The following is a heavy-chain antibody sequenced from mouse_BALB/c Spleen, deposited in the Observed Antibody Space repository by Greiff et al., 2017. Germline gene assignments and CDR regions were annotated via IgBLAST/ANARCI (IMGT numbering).Heavy chain of an antibody. D-gene: IGHD1-1*01. CDR2: ISSGSSTI. Sequence: EVQGVESGGGLVQPGGSRKLSCAASGFTFSSFGMHWVRQAPEKGLEWVAYISSGSSTIYYADTVKGRFTISRDNPKNTLFLQMTSLRSEDTAMYYCARSHYYYGSSSLFDYWGQGTTLTVSS. J-gene: IGHJ2*01. V-gene: IGHV5-17*02. CDR3: ARSHYYYGSSSLFDY. CDR1: GFTFSSFG.